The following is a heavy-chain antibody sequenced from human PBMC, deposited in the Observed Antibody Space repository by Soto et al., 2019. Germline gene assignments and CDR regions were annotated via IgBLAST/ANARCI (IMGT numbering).Heavy chain of an antibody. CDR2: ISAYNVNT. CDR3: ARSTRYQGIAAAAVDY. V-gene: IGHV1-18*01. D-gene: IGHD6-13*01. Sequence: QVQLVQSGAEVKKPGASVKVSCKASGYTFTSYGISWVRQAPGQGLEWMGWISAYNVNTNYAQKLQGRVTMTTDTATSIAYKELRSQRYDDTAVYYCARSTRYQGIAAAAVDYRGQGSLVTGSS. J-gene: IGHJ4*02. CDR1: GYTFTSYG.